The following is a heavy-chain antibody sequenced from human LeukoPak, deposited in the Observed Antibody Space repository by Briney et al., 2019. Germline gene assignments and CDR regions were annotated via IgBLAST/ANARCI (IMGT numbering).Heavy chain of an antibody. CDR2: INWNGGST. D-gene: IGHD7-27*01. V-gene: IGHV3-20*04. Sequence: GGSLRLSCAASGFTFDDYGMSWVRQAPGKGLEWVSGINWNGGSTGYADSVKGRFTISRDNAKNSLYLQMNSLRTEDTAVYYCVRDGSSWGIDYWGQGTLVSVSS. J-gene: IGHJ4*02. CDR1: GFTFDDYG. CDR3: VRDGSSWGIDY.